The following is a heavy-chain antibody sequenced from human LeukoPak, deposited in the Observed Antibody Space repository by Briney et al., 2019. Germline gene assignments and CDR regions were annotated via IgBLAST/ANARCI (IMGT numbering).Heavy chain of an antibody. CDR1: GGSISSDNNY. Sequence: SETLSLTCTVSGGSISSDNNYWAWIRQPPGKGLEWIGSVYHSGSPNYSPSLKSRLTIFVDTSKNQFSLKLTSVTAADTAVYYCASHRRALGSDWFDPWAQGTLVTVSS. V-gene: IGHV4-39*01. D-gene: IGHD3-10*01. CDR2: VYHSGSP. J-gene: IGHJ5*02. CDR3: ASHRRALGSDWFDP.